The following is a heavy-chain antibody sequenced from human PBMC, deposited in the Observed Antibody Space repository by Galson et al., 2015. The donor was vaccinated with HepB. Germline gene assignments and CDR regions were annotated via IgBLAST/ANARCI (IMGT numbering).Heavy chain of an antibody. D-gene: IGHD6-6*01. Sequence: SLRLSCAASGFTSSSYEMNWVRQAPGKGLEWVSYISSSGTIMYYADSVKGRFTISRDNAKTSLYLQMNSLRAEDTAVYYCARGQFEYSSSRDMDVWGQGTTVTVSS. CDR2: ISSSGTIM. V-gene: IGHV3-48*03. CDR3: ARGQFEYSSSRDMDV. J-gene: IGHJ6*02. CDR1: GFTSSSYE.